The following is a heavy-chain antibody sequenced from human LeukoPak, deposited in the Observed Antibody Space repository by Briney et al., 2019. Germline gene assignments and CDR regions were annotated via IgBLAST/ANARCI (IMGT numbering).Heavy chain of an antibody. V-gene: IGHV3-33*01. CDR1: GFTFSSYG. D-gene: IGHD1-7*01. Sequence: GGSLRLSCAACGFTFSSYGMHWVRQAPGKGLEGVAVIWYDGSNKYYADSVKGRFTISRDNSKNTLYLQMNSLRAEDTAVYYCARELWDYVYAFDIWGQGTMVTVSS. CDR3: ARELWDYVYAFDI. CDR2: IWYDGSNK. J-gene: IGHJ3*02.